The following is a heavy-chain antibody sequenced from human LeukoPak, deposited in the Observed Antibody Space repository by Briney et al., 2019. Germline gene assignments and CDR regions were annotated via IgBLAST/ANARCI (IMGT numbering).Heavy chain of an antibody. CDR1: GGSISSYY. V-gene: IGHV4-59*01. Sequence: SETLSLTCTVSGGSISSYYWSWIRQPPGKGLEWIGYIYYSGTTNYNPSLKSRVTISVDTSKNQFSLKLSSVTAADTAIYYCARSVAARPPSPPDYWGQGTLVTVSS. D-gene: IGHD6-6*01. CDR3: ARSVAARPPSPPDY. J-gene: IGHJ4*02. CDR2: IYYSGTT.